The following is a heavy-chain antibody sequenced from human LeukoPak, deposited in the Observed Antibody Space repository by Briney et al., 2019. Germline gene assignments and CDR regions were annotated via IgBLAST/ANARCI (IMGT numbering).Heavy chain of an antibody. CDR3: ARLWFVVPAVIFDY. V-gene: IGHV3-53*01. CDR2: IYIGGST. Sequence: PGGSLRLSCAASGFTVSSNYMSWVRQAPGKWLEWVSVIYIGGSTYYADSVKGRFTISRDISKNTLYLQMNSLRAEDTAMYYCARLWFVVPAVIFDYCGQGTLVTVSS. J-gene: IGHJ4*02. D-gene: IGHD2-2*02. CDR1: GFTVSSNY.